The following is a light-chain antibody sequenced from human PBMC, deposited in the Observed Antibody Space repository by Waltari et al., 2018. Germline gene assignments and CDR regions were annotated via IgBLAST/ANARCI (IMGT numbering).Light chain of an antibody. CDR2: EVS. J-gene: IGLJ3*02. Sequence: QSALTQPPSASGSPGQSVTISCTGTSSDVGGYNYVSWYQQHPGKAPKLMIFEVSKRPSGVPDRFSGSKSGNTASLTVSGHQADDEAHYYCSSYAGSNNWVFGGGTKLTVL. CDR1: SSDVGGYNY. CDR3: SSYAGSNNWV. V-gene: IGLV2-8*01.